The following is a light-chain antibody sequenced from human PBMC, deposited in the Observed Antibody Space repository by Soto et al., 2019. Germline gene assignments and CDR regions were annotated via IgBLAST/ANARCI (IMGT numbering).Light chain of an antibody. CDR1: QSVSSY. V-gene: IGKV3-11*01. CDR3: QQRSNWPPIT. CDR2: DAS. J-gene: IGKJ5*01. Sequence: EIVLTQSPVTLSLSPGERATLSCRASQSVSSYLAWYQQKPGQAPRLLIYDASNRATGIPARFSGGGSGTDFTLTIDSLEPEDFAVYYCQQRSNWPPITFGQGTRLEIK.